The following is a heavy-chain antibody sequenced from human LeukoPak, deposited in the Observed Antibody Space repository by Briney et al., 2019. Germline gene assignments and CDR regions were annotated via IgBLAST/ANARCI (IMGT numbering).Heavy chain of an antibody. J-gene: IGHJ4*02. CDR1: GGSISSGDYY. CDR2: IFYSGTT. CDR3: ARHEKSYGDFDY. Sequence: KTSQTLSLTCTVSGGSISSGDYYWDWIRQRPGKGLEWIGSIFYSGTTYYNPSLKSRVTMSVDTSKNQFSLKLTSVTAADTAVYYCARHEKSYGDFDYWGQGTLVTVSS. D-gene: IGHD4-17*01. V-gene: IGHV4-39*01.